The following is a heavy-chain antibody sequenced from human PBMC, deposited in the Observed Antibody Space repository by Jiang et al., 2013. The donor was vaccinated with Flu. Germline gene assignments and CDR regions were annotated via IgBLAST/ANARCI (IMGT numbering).Heavy chain of an antibody. CDR2: IIPIFGTA. V-gene: IGHV1-69*06. CDR1: GDTFSSYA. CDR3: AIELRYSSSWYPGYDAFDI. Sequence: GAEVKKPGSSVKVSCKASGDTFSSYAISWVRQAPGQGLEWMGGIIPIFGTANYAQKFQGRVTITADKSTSTAYMELSSLRSEDTAVYYCAIELRYSSSWYPGYDAFDIWGQGTMVTSLQ. D-gene: IGHD6-13*01. J-gene: IGHJ3*02.